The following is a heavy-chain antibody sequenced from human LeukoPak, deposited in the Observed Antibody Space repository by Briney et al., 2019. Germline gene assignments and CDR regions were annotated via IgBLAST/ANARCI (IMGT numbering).Heavy chain of an antibody. J-gene: IGHJ4*02. CDR3: TPQYTSGWYGPFDY. CDR1: GFTFTNAW. Sequence: GGSLRLSCAASGFTFTNAWMSWVRRAPGKGLEWVGRIKSKTEGGTTDYAAPVEGRFTISRDDPKKTLFLQMNSLKSEDTAVYYCTPQYTSGWYGPFDYWGQGTLVTVSS. D-gene: IGHD6-19*01. V-gene: IGHV3-15*01. CDR2: IKSKTEGGTT.